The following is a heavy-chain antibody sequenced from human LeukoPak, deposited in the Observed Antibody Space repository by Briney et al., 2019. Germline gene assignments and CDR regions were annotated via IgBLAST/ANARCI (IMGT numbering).Heavy chain of an antibody. Sequence: PSQTLSLACTVSGGSISSNNYYWSWIRQPAGKGLEWIGRISPSGSTNYNPSLKSRVTISVDTSKNQFSLKLTSVTAADTAVYYCARGNYYDSSGYYHHGAFDIWGQRTMVTVSS. D-gene: IGHD3-22*01. V-gene: IGHV4-61*02. CDR2: ISPSGST. CDR1: GGSISSNNYY. J-gene: IGHJ3*02. CDR3: ARGNYYDSSGYYHHGAFDI.